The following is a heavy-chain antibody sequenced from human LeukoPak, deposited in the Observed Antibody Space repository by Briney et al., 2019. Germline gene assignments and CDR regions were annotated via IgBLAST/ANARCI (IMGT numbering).Heavy chain of an antibody. CDR2: ISSSSYI. V-gene: IGHV3-69-1*01. CDR1: GFTFSGYS. D-gene: IGHD3-22*01. CDR3: ARDLNDYYSYYFDY. Sequence: NAGGSLRLSCAASGFTFSGYSMNWVRQAPGKGLEWVSSISSSSYIYYADSVRGRFTISRDNAKNSLYLQMNSLRAEDSAVYYCARDLNDYYSYYFDYWGQGTLVTVSS. J-gene: IGHJ4*02.